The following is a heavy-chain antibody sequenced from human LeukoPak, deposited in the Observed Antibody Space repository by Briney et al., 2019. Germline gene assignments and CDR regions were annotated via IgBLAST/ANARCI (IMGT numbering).Heavy chain of an antibody. J-gene: IGHJ4*02. Sequence: SQTLSLTCAIAGDSVSSNSALWNWIRQSPSRGLEWLGRTYYRSKWFNDYAPSVKSRITISPDTSTNPFSLHLNSVTPEDTAVYYCVIEFRGNDNSVIFDSWGQGTLATVSS. CDR3: VIEFRGNDNSVIFDS. CDR1: GDSVSSNSAL. CDR2: TYYRSKWFN. D-gene: IGHD3-10*01. V-gene: IGHV6-1*01.